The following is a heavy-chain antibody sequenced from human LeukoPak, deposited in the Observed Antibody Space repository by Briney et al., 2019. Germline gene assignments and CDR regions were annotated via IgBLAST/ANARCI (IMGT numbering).Heavy chain of an antibody. CDR2: ISWNSGSI. D-gene: IGHD1-26*01. J-gene: IGHJ4*02. V-gene: IGHV3-9*01. CDR3: AKDRYLATKYYFDY. Sequence: PGRSLRLSCAASGFTFSDYAMNWVRRAPGKGLEWVSGISWNSGSIGYADSVKGRFTISRDNAKNSLYLQMNRLRAEATALYYCAKDRYLATKYYFDYWGQGTLVTVSS. CDR1: GFTFSDYA.